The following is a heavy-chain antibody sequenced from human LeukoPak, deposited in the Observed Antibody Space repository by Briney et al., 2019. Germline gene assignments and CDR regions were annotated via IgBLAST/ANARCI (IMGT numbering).Heavy chain of an antibody. J-gene: IGHJ5*02. V-gene: IGHV1-2*02. D-gene: IGHD5/OR15-5a*01. CDR3: VTTSVTHTRDP. CDR1: GNDFSDCY. Sequence: ASVKVSCKASGNDFSDCYFNWVRQAPGRGLEWVGWINPHSRATHYAQRFRGRVNMEASITTAYMELNSLTSDDTAIYYCVTTSVTHTRDPWGQGTLVTVSS. CDR2: INPHSRAT.